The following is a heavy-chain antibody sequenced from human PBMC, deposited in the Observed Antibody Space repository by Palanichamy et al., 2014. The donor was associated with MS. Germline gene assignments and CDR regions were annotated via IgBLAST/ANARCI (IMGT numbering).Heavy chain of an antibody. D-gene: IGHD2-15*01. J-gene: IGHJ4*02. V-gene: IGHV3-11*01. CDR3: ARGTAGPWVVPHRGLDF. Sequence: GGSLRLSCAASGFTFRNYYMTWIRQAPGKGLEWLSYISARGTSISYADSVKGRFTISRDNAENSLYLQMDNLRADDTAVYYCARGTAGPWVVPHRGLDFWGQGTLVTVSS. CDR1: GFTFRNYY. CDR2: ISARGTSI.